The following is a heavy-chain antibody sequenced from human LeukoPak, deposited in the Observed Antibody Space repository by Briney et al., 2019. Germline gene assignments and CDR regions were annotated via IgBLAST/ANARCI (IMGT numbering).Heavy chain of an antibody. CDR3: ARDKATYSSSWEGAFDI. Sequence: GGSLRLSCAASGFTFDDYGMSWVRQAPGKGLEWVSGINWNGGSTGYADSVKGRFTISRDNAKNSLYLQMNSLRAEDTALYYCARDKATYSSSWEGAFDIWGQGTMVTVSS. CDR2: INWNGGST. CDR1: GFTFDDYG. J-gene: IGHJ3*02. D-gene: IGHD6-13*01. V-gene: IGHV3-20*04.